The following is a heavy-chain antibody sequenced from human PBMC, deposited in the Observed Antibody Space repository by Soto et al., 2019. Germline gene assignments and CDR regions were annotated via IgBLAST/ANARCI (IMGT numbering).Heavy chain of an antibody. D-gene: IGHD1-1*01. V-gene: IGHV1-18*01. J-gene: IGHJ3*02. CDR2: ISAYNGNT. CDR3: ARADGTTGTTAAFDI. Sequence: QVQLVQSGAEVKKPGASVKVSCKASGYTFTSYGISWVRQAPGQGLEWMGWISAYNGNTNYAQRLQGRVTMTTETSTSTADMELRSLRSDDTAVYYCARADGTTGTTAAFDIWGQGTMVTVSS. CDR1: GYTFTSYG.